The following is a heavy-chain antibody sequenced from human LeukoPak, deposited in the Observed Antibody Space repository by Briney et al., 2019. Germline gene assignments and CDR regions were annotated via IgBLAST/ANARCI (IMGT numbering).Heavy chain of an antibody. D-gene: IGHD3-10*01. V-gene: IGHV3-30*04. CDR2: ISYDGSNK. CDR1: GFTFSSYA. J-gene: IGHJ4*02. CDR3: ARGGGHYYGSGNRDYFDY. Sequence: GGSLRLSCAASGFTFSSYAMHWVRQAPGKGLEWVAVISYDGSNKYYADSVKGRFTIYRDNSKNTLYLQMNSLRAEDTAVYYCARGGGHYYGSGNRDYFDYWGQGTLVTVSS.